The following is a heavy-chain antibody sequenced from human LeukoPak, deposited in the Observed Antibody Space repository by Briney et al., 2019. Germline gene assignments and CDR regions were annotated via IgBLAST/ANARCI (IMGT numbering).Heavy chain of an antibody. CDR3: ARGRGWLRLDF. D-gene: IGHD5-12*01. CDR2: IDDSGDT. Sequence: ASVKVSCKASGYTFTGYYIHWVRQAPGQGLEWMGWIDDSGDTYYARNFQGRVTMTRDTSISTSYMDLSSLTSDDTAIYHCARGRGWLRLDFWGQGTLVTVSS. J-gene: IGHJ4*02. CDR1: GYTFTGYY. V-gene: IGHV1-2*02.